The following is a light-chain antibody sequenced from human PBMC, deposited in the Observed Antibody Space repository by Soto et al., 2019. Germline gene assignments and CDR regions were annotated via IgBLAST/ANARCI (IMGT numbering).Light chain of an antibody. V-gene: IGKV3-11*01. Sequence: EIVLTQSPATLSLSPGDRATLSCRASQSVSTYLAWYQQKPGQAPRLLIYDASNRATGIPARFTGSGSGTDFTLTISSLEPEDFAVYYCQQRRNWPRLAVGGGTKVDIK. J-gene: IGKJ4*01. CDR1: QSVSTY. CDR3: QQRRNWPRLA. CDR2: DAS.